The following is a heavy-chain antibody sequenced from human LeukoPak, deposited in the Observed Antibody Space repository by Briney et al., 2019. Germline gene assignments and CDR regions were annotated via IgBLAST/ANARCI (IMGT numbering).Heavy chain of an antibody. V-gene: IGHV3-48*01. CDR2: INSRSSTI. CDR1: GFTFSSYS. Sequence: GGSLRLSCAASGFTFSSYSMNWVRQAPGKGLEWVSYINSRSSTIYYADSVMGRFTISRDNAKNSLYLQMNSLRAEDSAVYYCAKGRGVTTDSYFDYWGQGTLVTVSS. D-gene: IGHD4-17*01. J-gene: IGHJ4*02. CDR3: AKGRGVTTDSYFDY.